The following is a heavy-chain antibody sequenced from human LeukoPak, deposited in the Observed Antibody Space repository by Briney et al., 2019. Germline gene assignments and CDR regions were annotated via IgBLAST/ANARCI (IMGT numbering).Heavy chain of an antibody. V-gene: IGHV3-33*01. D-gene: IGHD2-15*01. CDR1: GFTFSSYG. J-gene: IGHJ4*02. CDR2: IWYDGSNK. Sequence: GGSLRLSCAASGFTFSSYGMHWVRQAPGKGLEWVAVIWYDGSNKYYADSVKGRFTISRDNSKNTLYLQMNSLRAEDTVVYYCARDPEGYCSGGSCLGYYFDYWGQGTLVTVSS. CDR3: ARDPEGYCSGGSCLGYYFDY.